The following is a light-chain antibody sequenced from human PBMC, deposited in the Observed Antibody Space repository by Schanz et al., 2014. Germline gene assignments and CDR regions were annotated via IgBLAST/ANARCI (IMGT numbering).Light chain of an antibody. J-gene: IGKJ4*01. CDR3: QQYDNWPRT. V-gene: IGKV3-15*01. CDR2: AAS. Sequence: EIVLTQSPATLSLSPGERATLSCRASQGVSSNLAWYQQKPGQAPRLLIYAASTRAAGIPARFGGSGSGTEFTLTISSLQSEDSAVYYCQQYDNWPRTFGGGTKVEIK. CDR1: QGVSSN.